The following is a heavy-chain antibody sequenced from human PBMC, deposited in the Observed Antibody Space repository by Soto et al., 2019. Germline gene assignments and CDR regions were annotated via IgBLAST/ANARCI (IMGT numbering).Heavy chain of an antibody. CDR2: ISNGGSTI. CDR1: GFTFSDYY. Sequence: PGGSLRLSCAASGFTFSDYYMSWIRQAPGKGLEWVSDISNGGSTIYYADSVKGRLTVSRDNAKNSLYLQMNSLRAEDTAVYYCARGRLFDSSGYPDYWGQGTLVTVSS. CDR3: ARGRLFDSSGYPDY. J-gene: IGHJ4*02. D-gene: IGHD3-22*01. V-gene: IGHV3-11*01.